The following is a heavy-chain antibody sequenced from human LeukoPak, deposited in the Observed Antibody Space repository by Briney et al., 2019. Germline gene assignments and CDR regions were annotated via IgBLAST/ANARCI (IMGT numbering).Heavy chain of an antibody. V-gene: IGHV3-48*01. Sequence: GGSLRLSCAASGFTFSSYSMNWVRQAPGKGLEWVSYISSSIIYYADSVKGRFTISRDNAKNSLYLQMNSLRAEDTAVYYCARDPGPWAYWGQGTLVTVSS. CDR1: GFTFSSYS. CDR3: ARDPGPWAY. J-gene: IGHJ4*02. CDR2: ISSSII. D-gene: IGHD3-16*01.